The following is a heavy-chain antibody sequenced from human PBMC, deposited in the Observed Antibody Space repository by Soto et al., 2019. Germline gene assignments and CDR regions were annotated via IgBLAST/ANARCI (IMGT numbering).Heavy chain of an antibody. CDR2: IFYSGST. V-gene: IGHV4-39*01. Sequence: TLSLTCTVSGDSVSSSSYYWGWIRQPPGKGLEWIGNIFYSGSTYYNPSLKSRVTISVDTSKNQFSLKLSSVTAADTAVYYCARRITTGRFDYWGQGTLVTVSS. D-gene: IGHD3-3*01. J-gene: IGHJ4*02. CDR3: ARRITTGRFDY. CDR1: GDSVSSSSYY.